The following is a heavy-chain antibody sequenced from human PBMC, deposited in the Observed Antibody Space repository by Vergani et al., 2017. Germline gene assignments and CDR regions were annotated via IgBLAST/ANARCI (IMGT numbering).Heavy chain of an antibody. CDR2: INHSGST. D-gene: IGHD3-3*01. Sequence: QVQLQQWGAGLLKPSETLSLTCAVYGGSFSGYYWSWIRQPPGKGLEWIGEINHSGSTNYNPSLKSLVTISVDTSKNQFSLKLSSVTAADTAVYYCARFLEGLVWGQGTLVTVSS. V-gene: IGHV4-34*01. CDR1: GGSFSGYY. CDR3: ARFLEGLV. J-gene: IGHJ4*02.